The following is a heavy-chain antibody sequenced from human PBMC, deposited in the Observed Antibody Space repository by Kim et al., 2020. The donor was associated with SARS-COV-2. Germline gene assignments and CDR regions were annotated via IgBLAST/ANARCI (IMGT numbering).Heavy chain of an antibody. Sequence: GGSLRLSCAASGFTFSSYAMHWVRQAPGKGLEWVAVISYDGSNEYYADSVKGRVTISRDNSKNTLYLQVNSLSADDTAVYYCARGDCSSTSCPKDYWGQGTLVTVSS. CDR2: ISYDGSNE. CDR3: ARGDCSSTSCPKDY. CDR1: GFTFSSYA. J-gene: IGHJ4*02. V-gene: IGHV3-30-3*01. D-gene: IGHD2-2*01.